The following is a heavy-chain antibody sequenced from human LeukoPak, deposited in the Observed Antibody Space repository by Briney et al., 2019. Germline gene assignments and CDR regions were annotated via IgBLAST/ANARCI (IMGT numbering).Heavy chain of an antibody. CDR3: AKGSSNWRDYYYFDY. CDR1: GFTFSSYA. D-gene: IGHD6-13*01. CDR2: ISDSGGST. V-gene: IGHV3-23*01. J-gene: IGHJ4*02. Sequence: GGSLRLSCAASGFTFSSYAGSWFRKAPGKGLAWVSAISDSGGSTQYADSVKGRFIISRDNSKNTLYLQMNSLRVEDTAVYYCAKGSSNWRDYYYFDYWGQGTLVTVSS.